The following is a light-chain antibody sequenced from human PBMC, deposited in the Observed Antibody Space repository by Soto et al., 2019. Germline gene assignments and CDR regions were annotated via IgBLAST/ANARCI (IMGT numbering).Light chain of an antibody. Sequence: QSALTQPAPVSGSPGQSITISCTGTSSDVGSYNLVSWYQQHPGKAPKLMIYEVSKRPSGVSNRFSGSKSGNTASLTISGLQAEDEAAYYCCSYAGSSTYVFGTGTKLTVL. J-gene: IGLJ1*01. CDR1: SSDVGSYNL. V-gene: IGLV2-23*02. CDR3: CSYAGSSTYV. CDR2: EVS.